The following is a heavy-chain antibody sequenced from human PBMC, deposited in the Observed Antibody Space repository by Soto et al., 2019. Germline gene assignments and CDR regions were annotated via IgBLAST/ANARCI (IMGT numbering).Heavy chain of an antibody. D-gene: IGHD2-15*01. CDR3: ARIVVGSPDY. V-gene: IGHV3-23*01. Sequence: GGSLRLSCAVSGFTFSTDAMSRVRQAPGEGLEWVSMISGSGGNTHYADSVKGRFTISRDNSKNTLYLQINSLRAEDTAVYYCARIVVGSPDYWGQGTRVTVSS. J-gene: IGHJ4*02. CDR1: GFTFSTDA. CDR2: ISGSGGNT.